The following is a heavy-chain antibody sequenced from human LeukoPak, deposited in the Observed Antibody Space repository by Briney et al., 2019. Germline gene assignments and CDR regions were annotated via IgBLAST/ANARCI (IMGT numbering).Heavy chain of an antibody. CDR3: ARIVGVTDYFDY. CDR1: GDSTSSSSYY. D-gene: IGHD1-26*01. V-gene: IGHV4-39*01. Sequence: SETLSLTCTVSGDSTSSSSYYWGWIRQPPGKGLEWIGSIYYSGSTHHNPSLKSRVTISVDTSKNQFSLKLSSVTAADTAVYYCARIVGVTDYFDYWGQGTLVTVSS. CDR2: IYYSGST. J-gene: IGHJ4*02.